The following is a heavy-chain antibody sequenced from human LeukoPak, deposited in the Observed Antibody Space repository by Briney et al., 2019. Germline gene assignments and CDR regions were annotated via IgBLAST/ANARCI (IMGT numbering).Heavy chain of an antibody. CDR3: ARDNLGYSFGYDY. CDR1: GFTFSSYS. D-gene: IGHD5-18*01. J-gene: IGHJ4*02. Sequence: AGGSLRLSCAASGFTFSSYSMNWVRQAPGKGLEWVSSISSSSSYIYYADSVKGRFTISRDNAKNSLYLQMNSLRAEDTALYHCARDNLGYSFGYDYWGQGTLVTVSS. CDR2: ISSSSSYI. V-gene: IGHV3-21*04.